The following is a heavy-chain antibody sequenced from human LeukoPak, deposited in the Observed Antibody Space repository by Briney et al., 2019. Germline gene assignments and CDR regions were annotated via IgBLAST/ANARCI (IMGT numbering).Heavy chain of an antibody. J-gene: IGHJ4*02. V-gene: IGHV3-23*01. Sequence: SGGSLRLSCAASGFSFSNFGMAWVRQAPGNGLEWVSAITGTSDRTYYADSVKGRFTISRDNCKNTLYLQMNSLRAEDTAVYYCASMRGYFEYWVQGTLVSVSS. CDR3: ASMRGYFEY. CDR1: GFSFSNFG. CDR2: ITGTSDRT.